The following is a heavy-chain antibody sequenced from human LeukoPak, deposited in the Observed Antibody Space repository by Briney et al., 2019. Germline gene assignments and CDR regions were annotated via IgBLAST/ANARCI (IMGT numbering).Heavy chain of an antibody. J-gene: IGHJ4*02. CDR3: ARDSADCSSITCFPGDY. CDR2: IRSSSSTI. Sequence: GGSLRLSCAASGFTFSNYSMNWVRQAPGKGLEWISYIRSSSSTIYYADSVKGRFTISRDNVKKSVYLQMNSLRAEDTAVYYCARDSADCSSITCFPGDYWGQGTLVTVSS. CDR1: GFTFSNYS. D-gene: IGHD2-2*01. V-gene: IGHV3-48*01.